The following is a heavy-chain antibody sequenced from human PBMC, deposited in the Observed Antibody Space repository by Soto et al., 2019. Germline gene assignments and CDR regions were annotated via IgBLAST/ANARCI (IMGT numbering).Heavy chain of an antibody. D-gene: IGHD5-12*01. CDR1: GNTLSELP. V-gene: IGHV1-24*01. J-gene: IGHJ4*01. CDR2: YDPEDDGT. CDR3: ATRGNDPYSSLLY. Sequence: QVQLVQSGAEVRKPGASVKVSCKMSGNTLSELPMHWVRQTAGKGLEWMAGYDPEDDGTIYAQNFQGRVSLTEDTATDKASLEVNRLTSEDTAVYYCATRGNDPYSSLLYWGQGTLVTVSS.